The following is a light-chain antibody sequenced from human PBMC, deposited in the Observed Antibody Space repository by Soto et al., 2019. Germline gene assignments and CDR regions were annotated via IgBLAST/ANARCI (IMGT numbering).Light chain of an antibody. Sequence: EIVMTQTPLSLSVTPGQPASISCRSSQSLLYGDGKTYLYWYLQKPGQPPQLMIYEVSNRFSGVPDRFSGSGSGTDFTRKLSRVEAEDAGLYYCMQSIQLPPTFGQGTKVEIK. CDR2: EVS. CDR3: MQSIQLPPT. J-gene: IGKJ1*01. V-gene: IGKV2D-29*01. CDR1: QSLLYGDGKTY.